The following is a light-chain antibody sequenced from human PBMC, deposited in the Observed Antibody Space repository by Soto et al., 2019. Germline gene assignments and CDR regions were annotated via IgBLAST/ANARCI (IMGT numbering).Light chain of an antibody. CDR1: QSVGNN. Sequence: EIVVTQSPATLSVSPGERATLSCRASQSVGNNFAWYQQKPGQAPRLLIFATSTRATGVPARFSGSGSGTELTLTISSLQSEDFAAYYCQQYGDWPLTFGGGAKVEIE. V-gene: IGKV3-15*01. CDR2: ATS. J-gene: IGKJ4*01. CDR3: QQYGDWPLT.